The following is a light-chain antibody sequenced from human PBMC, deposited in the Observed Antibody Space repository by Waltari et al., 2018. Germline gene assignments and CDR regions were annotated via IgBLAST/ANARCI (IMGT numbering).Light chain of an antibody. V-gene: IGKV3-20*01. CDR1: QTVRTTY. J-gene: IGKJ4*01. Sequence: EIVLTQSPGTLSLSPGERATLSCRASQTVRTTYLAWYQQKPGQAPTLLIYGASSRATVIPDRFSSSGSGTDFSLTISSLEPEDFAVYYCQQYDISPLTFGGGTKVEIK. CDR3: QQYDISPLT. CDR2: GAS.